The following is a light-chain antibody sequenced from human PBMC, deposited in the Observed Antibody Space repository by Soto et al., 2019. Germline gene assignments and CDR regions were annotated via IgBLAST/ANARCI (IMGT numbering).Light chain of an antibody. CDR3: QQYDGSPYT. V-gene: IGKV3-20*01. CDR1: LGLGSSY. Sequence: EIVLTQSPGTLSLSPGEGATLSCRASLGLGSSYLAWYQQKPGQAPRLLIYGTSRRATGIPDRFSGSGSGTGFTLTISRLEPEDFAVYYCQQYDGSPYTFVQGTKLEI. CDR2: GTS. J-gene: IGKJ2*01.